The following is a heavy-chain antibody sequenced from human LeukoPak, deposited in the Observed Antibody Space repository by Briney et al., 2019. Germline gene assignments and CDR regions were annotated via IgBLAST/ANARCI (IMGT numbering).Heavy chain of an antibody. CDR2: ITRSGGAT. J-gene: IGHJ4*02. D-gene: IGHD6-19*01. Sequence: GGSLRLSCAASGFTFSNCATSWVRQAPGKGLEWVSGITRSGGATYYADSLKGRFTISRDNSKNMLYLQMNSLRAEDTAVYYCARVQRGIAVALDYWGQGTLATVSS. CDR3: ARVQRGIAVALDY. CDR1: GFTFSNCA. V-gene: IGHV3-23*01.